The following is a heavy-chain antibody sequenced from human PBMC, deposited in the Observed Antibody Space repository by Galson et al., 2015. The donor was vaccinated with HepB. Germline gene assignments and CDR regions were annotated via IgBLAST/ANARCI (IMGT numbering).Heavy chain of an antibody. CDR1: GFTFSSYS. Sequence: SLRLSCAASGFTFSSYSMHWVRQAPGKGLEWVSYISSSSSTIYYADSVKGRFTISRDNAKNSLYLQMNSLRAEDTAVYYCARRPRWELTYYYYYGMDVWGPGTRVTVAS. J-gene: IGHJ6*02. V-gene: IGHV3-48*04. D-gene: IGHD1-26*01. CDR3: ARRPRWELTYYYYYGMDV. CDR2: ISSSSSTI.